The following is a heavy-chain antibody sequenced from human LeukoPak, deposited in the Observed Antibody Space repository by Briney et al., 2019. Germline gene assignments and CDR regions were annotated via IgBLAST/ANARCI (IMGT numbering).Heavy chain of an antibody. V-gene: IGHV1-46*01. CDR3: ARGVAMRDSSGYYLGY. J-gene: IGHJ4*02. CDR2: INPSGGST. D-gene: IGHD3-22*01. Sequence: GASVKVSCKASGYTFTSYYMHWVRQAPGQGLEWTGIINPSGGSTSYAQKFQGRVTMTRDTSTSTVYMELSSLRSEDTAVYYCARGVAMRDSSGYYLGYWGQGTLVTVSS. CDR1: GYTFTSYY.